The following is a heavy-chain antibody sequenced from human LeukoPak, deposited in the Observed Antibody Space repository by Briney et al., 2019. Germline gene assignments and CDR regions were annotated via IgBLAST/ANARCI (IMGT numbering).Heavy chain of an antibody. J-gene: IGHJ5*02. CDR1: AYSFTNYW. CDR3: ARHSSVLNSFDP. Sequence: GESLKISCKGSAYSFTNYWISWVRQMPGEGLEWMGRIDPGDSQTNYSPSFPGHVTISADKSISTAYLQWSSLKASDTAMYYCARHSSVLNSFDPWGQGTLVTVSS. D-gene: IGHD3-22*01. CDR2: IDPGDSQT. V-gene: IGHV5-10-1*01.